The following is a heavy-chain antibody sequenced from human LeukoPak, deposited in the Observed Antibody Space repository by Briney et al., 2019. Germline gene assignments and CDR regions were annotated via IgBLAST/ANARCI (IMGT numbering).Heavy chain of an antibody. CDR3: ARSYYDSSGYTGPYYYYGMYV. Sequence: SVKVSCKASGGTFSSYAISWVRQAPGQGLEWMGGIIPIFGTANYAQKFQGRVTITADESTSTAYMELSSLRSEDTAVYYCARSYYDSSGYTGPYYYYGMYVWGQGTTVTVSS. V-gene: IGHV1-69*13. D-gene: IGHD3-22*01. CDR1: GGTFSSYA. J-gene: IGHJ6*02. CDR2: IIPIFGTA.